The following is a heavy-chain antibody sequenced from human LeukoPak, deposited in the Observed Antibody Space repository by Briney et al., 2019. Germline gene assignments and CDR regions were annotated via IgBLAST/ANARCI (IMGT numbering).Heavy chain of an antibody. CDR1: GFTFSSYA. V-gene: IGHV3-30-3*01. Sequence: GGSLRLSCAASGFTFSSYAMHWVRQAPGKGLEWVAVISYDGSNKYYADSVKGRFTISRDNSKNTLYLQMSSLRAEDTAVYYCAKVGDYYGSGKYSNFDYWGQGTLVTVSS. D-gene: IGHD3-10*01. CDR2: ISYDGSNK. CDR3: AKVGDYYGSGKYSNFDY. J-gene: IGHJ4*02.